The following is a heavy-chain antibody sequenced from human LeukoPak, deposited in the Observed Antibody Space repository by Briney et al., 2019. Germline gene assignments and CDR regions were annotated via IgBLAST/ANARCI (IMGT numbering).Heavy chain of an antibody. CDR2: ISSDGSNK. D-gene: IGHD6-13*01. J-gene: IGHJ4*02. Sequence: GGSLRLSCAASGFTFSNAWMSWVRQAPGKGLEWVAVISSDGSNKYYADSVKGRFTISRDNSKNTLYLQMNSLRGEDTAVYYCARGLAAAGIKGPDYWGQGTLVTVSS. CDR3: ARGLAAAGIKGPDY. V-gene: IGHV3-30-3*01. CDR1: GFTFSNAW.